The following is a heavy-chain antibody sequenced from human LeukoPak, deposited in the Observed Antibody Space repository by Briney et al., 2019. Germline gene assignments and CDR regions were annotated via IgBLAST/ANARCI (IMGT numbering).Heavy chain of an antibody. CDR1: GGTFSSYA. D-gene: IGHD5-18*01. CDR3: ARDPHSYGYYYFDY. CDR2: IIPIFGAA. J-gene: IGHJ4*02. V-gene: IGHV1-69*05. Sequence: ASVKVSCKASGGTFSSYAISWVRQAPGQGREWMGRIIPIFGAANYAQKFQGRVTITTDESTSAAYMELSSLRSEDTAVYYCARDPHSYGYYYFDYWGQGTLVTVSS.